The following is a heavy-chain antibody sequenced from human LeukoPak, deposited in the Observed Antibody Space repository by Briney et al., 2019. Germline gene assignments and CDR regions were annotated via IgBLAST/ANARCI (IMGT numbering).Heavy chain of an antibody. J-gene: IGHJ4*02. CDR1: GGTFSSYA. D-gene: IGHD3-3*01. CDR2: IIPIFGTA. Sequence: SVKVSCKASGGTFSSYAISWVRQAPGQGLEWMGGIIPIFGTANYAQKFQGRVTITADESTSTAYMELSSLRSEDTAVYYCASGAYLERPYYFDYWGQGTLVTVSS. CDR3: ASGAYLERPYYFDY. V-gene: IGHV1-69*13.